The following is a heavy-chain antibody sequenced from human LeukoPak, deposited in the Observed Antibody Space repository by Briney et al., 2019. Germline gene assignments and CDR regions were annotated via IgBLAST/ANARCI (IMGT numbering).Heavy chain of an antibody. Sequence: SVKVSCKASGGTFSSYAISWVRQAPGQGLEWMGGIIPIFGTANYAQMFQGRVTITADKSTSTTYMELSSLRSEDTAVYYCASLYGGNSAASLQSDYWGQGTLVTVSS. V-gene: IGHV1-69*06. CDR2: IIPIFGTA. CDR1: GGTFSSYA. J-gene: IGHJ4*02. D-gene: IGHD4-23*01. CDR3: ASLYGGNSAASLQSDY.